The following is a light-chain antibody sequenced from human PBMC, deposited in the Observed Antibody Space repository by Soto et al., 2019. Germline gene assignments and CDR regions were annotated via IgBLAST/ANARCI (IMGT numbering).Light chain of an antibody. CDR3: LEDYNYPLM. CDR2: GAS. J-gene: IGKJ1*01. CDR1: QDIRSD. Sequence: AVQMTQSPSSLSASVGDSVTITCRASQDIRSDSGWYQQKPGRAPKLLIYGASNLQGGVPSRFSGSGSGTEFTLTIASLQPEDFATYFCLEDYNYPLMFGQGTKVEVK. V-gene: IGKV1-6*01.